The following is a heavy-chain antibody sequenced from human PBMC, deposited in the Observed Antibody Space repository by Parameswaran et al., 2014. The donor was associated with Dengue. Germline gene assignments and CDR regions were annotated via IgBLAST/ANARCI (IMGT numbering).Heavy chain of an antibody. D-gene: IGHD3-10*01. Sequence: SWVRQAPGQGLEWMGGIIPILGIANYAQKFQGRVTITADESTSTAYMELSSLRSEDTAVYYCARGALGRIDRGYFYYYYMDVWGKGTTVTVSS. V-gene: IGHV1-69*10. CDR2: IIPILGIA. J-gene: IGHJ6*03. CDR3: ARGALGRIDRGYFYYYYMDV.